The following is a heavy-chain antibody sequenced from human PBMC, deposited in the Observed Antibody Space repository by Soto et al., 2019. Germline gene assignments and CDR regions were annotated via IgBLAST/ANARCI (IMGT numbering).Heavy chain of an antibody. CDR3: ARSFPQYYDSSGYFDY. CDR2: INPSGGST. J-gene: IGHJ4*02. CDR1: GYTFTNYY. D-gene: IGHD3-22*01. Sequence: QVQLVQSGAEVKKPGASVKVSCKTSGYTFTNYYMHWVRQAPGQGLEWMGIINPSGGSTSYAQKFQGRVTMSRDTSTSTVYMELSSLRSEDTAVYYCARSFPQYYDSSGYFDYWGQGTLVTVSS. V-gene: IGHV1-46*01.